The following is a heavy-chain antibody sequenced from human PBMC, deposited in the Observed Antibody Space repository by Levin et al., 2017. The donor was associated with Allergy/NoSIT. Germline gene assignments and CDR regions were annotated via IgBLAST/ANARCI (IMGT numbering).Heavy chain of an antibody. J-gene: IGHJ4*02. CDR2: IYHGGNT. CDR1: GYSISSGLY. D-gene: IGHD3/OR15-3a*01. V-gene: IGHV4-38-2*02. Sequence: SQTLSLTCSVSGYSISSGLYWGWLRQPPGKGLEWIANIYHGGNTYYNPSLRSRVTMAVDTSKNQFSLMLSSVTAPDTAIYYCARVGDFYNTTNYYFGKSPFDYWGQGVLVTVSS. CDR3: ARVGDFYNTTNYYFGKSPFDY.